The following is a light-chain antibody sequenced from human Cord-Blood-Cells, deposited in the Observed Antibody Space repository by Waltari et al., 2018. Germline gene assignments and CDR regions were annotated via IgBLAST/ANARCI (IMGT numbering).Light chain of an antibody. V-gene: IGLV2-14*01. CDR1: SSDVGGYNY. CDR2: DVS. Sequence: QSALTQPASVSGSPGQSITISCTGTSSDVGGYNYVSWYQQHPGKAPKLMIYDVSKRPSGVSHRFSGSKSGNTASLTISGLHAEDEADYYCSSYTSSSTFVFGGGTKLTVL. J-gene: IGLJ2*01. CDR3: SSYTSSSTFV.